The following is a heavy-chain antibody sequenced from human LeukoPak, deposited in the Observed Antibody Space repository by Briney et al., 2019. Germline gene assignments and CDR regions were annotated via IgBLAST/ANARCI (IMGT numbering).Heavy chain of an antibody. Sequence: SSETLSLTCAVYGGSFSGYYWSWIRQPPGKGLEWIGEINHSGSTNYNPSLKSRVTISVDTSKNQFSLKLSSVTAADTAVYYCARRRTYYYDSSGYYYPYYYYYMDVWGKGTTVTISS. J-gene: IGHJ6*03. CDR3: ARRRTYYYDSSGYYYPYYYYYMDV. D-gene: IGHD3-22*01. V-gene: IGHV4-34*01. CDR1: GGSFSGYY. CDR2: INHSGST.